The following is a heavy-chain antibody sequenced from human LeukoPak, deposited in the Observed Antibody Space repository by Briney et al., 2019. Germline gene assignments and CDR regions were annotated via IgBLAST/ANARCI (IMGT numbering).Heavy chain of an antibody. CDR2: INHSGST. V-gene: IGHV4-34*01. CDR1: GGSLSGYY. CDR3: ARGNLYSSSWYLDDY. D-gene: IGHD6-13*01. J-gene: IGHJ4*02. Sequence: KSSETLSLTCAVDGGSLSGYYWSWIRQPPGKGLEWIGEINHSGSTNYNPSLKSRVTISVDTSKNQFSLKLSSVTAADTAVYYCARGNLYSSSWYLDDYWGQGTLVTVSS.